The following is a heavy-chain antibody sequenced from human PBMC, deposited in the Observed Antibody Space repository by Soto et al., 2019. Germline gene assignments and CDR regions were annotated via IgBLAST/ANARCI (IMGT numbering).Heavy chain of an antibody. V-gene: IGHV3-48*01. J-gene: IGHJ4*02. CDR3: AHLHQVSTYFETGANPSRESVF. Sequence: ASSGETFDISIITVVLKDTGKGQEWVSYISKDSRTIYYADSVKGRFTISRDNAKNLLYRQMDSLSAEDTAVYYCAHLHQVSTYFETGANPSRESVFWGQGALVTVSS. CDR2: ISKDSRTI. CDR1: GETFDISI. D-gene: IGHD1-1*01.